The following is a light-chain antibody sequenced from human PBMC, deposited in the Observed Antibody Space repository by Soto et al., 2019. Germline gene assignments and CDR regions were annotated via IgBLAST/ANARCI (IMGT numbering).Light chain of an antibody. CDR3: QQFDDYPFT. V-gene: IGKV1D-13*01. J-gene: IGKJ3*01. CDR2: DAS. Sequence: AIQLTQSPSSLSAYVGDSVSITCRASQGISSALAWYQQKPGRAPKLLIYDASSLEGGVPSRFSGSRSGTDFTVTVSSLQHEDFVTYYCQQFDDYPFTFGPGTKVDIK. CDR1: QGISSA.